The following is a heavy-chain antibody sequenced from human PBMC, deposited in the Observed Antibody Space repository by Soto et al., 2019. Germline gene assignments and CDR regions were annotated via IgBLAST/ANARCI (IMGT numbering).Heavy chain of an antibody. CDR2: IIPYYNTL. J-gene: IGHJ4*02. CDR1: EGTFNSYA. Sequence: QAQVVQSGAEVTKPGSSVKLSCKASEGTFNSYAIAWVRQAPGQGLEWMRGIIPYYNTLNYAQKFQDRVTITADDSTNTVYMELSSLRSDDTAVYFCASGASRWYPYFFDSWAQGTLVTVSS. D-gene: IGHD6-13*01. V-gene: IGHV1-69*01. CDR3: ASGASRWYPYFFDS.